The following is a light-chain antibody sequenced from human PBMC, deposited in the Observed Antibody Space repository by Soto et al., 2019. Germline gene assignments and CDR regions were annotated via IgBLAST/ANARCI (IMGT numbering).Light chain of an antibody. CDR1: SSDVGGYNY. V-gene: IGLV2-11*01. CDR3: CSYAGNYFYV. CDR2: DVT. Sequence: QSALTQPRSVSGSPGQSVAISCTGTSSDVGGYNYVSWYQQHPGKAPKLMIYDVTKWPSGVPDRFSGSKSGNTASLTISGLQAEDEADYYCCSYAGNYFYVFGTGTKLTVL. J-gene: IGLJ1*01.